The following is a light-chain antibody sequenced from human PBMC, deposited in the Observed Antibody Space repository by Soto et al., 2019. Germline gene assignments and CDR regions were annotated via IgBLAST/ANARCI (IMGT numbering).Light chain of an antibody. V-gene: IGKV3-20*01. CDR2: GAS. J-gene: IGKJ1*01. CDR1: QSVSNNY. CDR3: QQYGSSGT. Sequence: IVLTQSPGTLSLSPGERATLCCRTSQSVSNNYLAWYQQKPGQAPRLLIYGASNRATGIPDRFSGSGSGTDFTLTISRLEPEDVAVYYWQQYGSSGTFGQGTKVDIK.